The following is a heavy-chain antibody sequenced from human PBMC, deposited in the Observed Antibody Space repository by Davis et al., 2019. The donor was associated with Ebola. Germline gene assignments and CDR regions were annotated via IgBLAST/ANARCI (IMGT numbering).Heavy chain of an antibody. V-gene: IGHV3-48*02. CDR2: ISSSSSSI. D-gene: IGHD5-18*01. CDR1: GFTFISYW. CDR3: ARGYSYGNYYYYGLDV. J-gene: IGHJ6*02. Sequence: GGSLRLSCAASGFTFISYWMNWVRQAPGKGLEWVSYISSSSSSIYYADSVKGRFTISRDNAKNSLCLQMNSLRDEDTAMYYCARGYSYGNYYYYGLDVWGQGTTVTVSS.